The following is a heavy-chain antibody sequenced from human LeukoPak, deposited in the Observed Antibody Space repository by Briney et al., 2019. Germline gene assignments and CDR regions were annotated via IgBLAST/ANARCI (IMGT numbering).Heavy chain of an antibody. D-gene: IGHD3-22*01. V-gene: IGHV4-59*01. CDR2: IYYSGST. Sequence: PSETLSLTCTVSGGSISSYYWSWIRQPPGKGLEWIGYIYYSGSTNYNPSLKSRITISVDTSKNQFSLKLSSVTAADTAVYYCAGDSSGYTFDYWGQGTLVTVSS. CDR1: GGSISSYY. J-gene: IGHJ4*02. CDR3: AGDSSGYTFDY.